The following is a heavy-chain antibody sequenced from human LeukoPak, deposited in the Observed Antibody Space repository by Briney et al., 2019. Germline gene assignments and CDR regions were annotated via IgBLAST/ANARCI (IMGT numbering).Heavy chain of an antibody. J-gene: IGHJ4*02. V-gene: IGHV1-2*06. CDR2: INPNSGGT. CDR1: GYTFTGYY. Sequence: ASVKVSCKASGYTFTGYYMHWVRQAPGQGLEWMGRINPNSGGTNYAQKFQGRVTMTRDTSISTAYMELSRLRPDDTAVYYCARDKGYCSGGSCYVLDYWGQGTLVTVSS. CDR3: ARDKGYCSGGSCYVLDY. D-gene: IGHD2-15*01.